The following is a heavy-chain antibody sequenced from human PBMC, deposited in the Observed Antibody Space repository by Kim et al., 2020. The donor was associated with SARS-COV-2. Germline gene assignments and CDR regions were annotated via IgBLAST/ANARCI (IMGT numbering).Heavy chain of an antibody. Sequence: SETLSLTCAVYGGSFSGYYWSWIRQPPGKVLEWIGEINHSGSTNYNPSLKSGVTISVDTSKNQFSLKLSSVTAADTAVYYCARGAWMVYAIRGPFDYWGQGTLVTVSS. D-gene: IGHD2-8*01. CDR3: ARGAWMVYAIRGPFDY. J-gene: IGHJ4*02. V-gene: IGHV4-34*01. CDR1: GGSFSGYY. CDR2: INHSGST.